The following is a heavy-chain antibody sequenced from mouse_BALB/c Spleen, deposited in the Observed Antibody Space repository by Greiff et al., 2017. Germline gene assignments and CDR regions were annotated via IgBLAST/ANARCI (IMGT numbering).Heavy chain of an antibody. Sequence: VQRVESGPGLVAPSQSLSITCTVSGFSLTSYGVHWVRQPPGKGLEWLGVIWAGGSTNYNSALMSRLSISKDNSKSQVFLKMNSLQTDDTAMYYCARDRGDGYVMDYWGQGTTLTVSS. CDR3: ARDRGDGYVMDY. CDR1: GFSLTSYG. J-gene: IGHJ2*01. CDR2: IWAGGST. V-gene: IGHV2-9*02. D-gene: IGHD2-3*01.